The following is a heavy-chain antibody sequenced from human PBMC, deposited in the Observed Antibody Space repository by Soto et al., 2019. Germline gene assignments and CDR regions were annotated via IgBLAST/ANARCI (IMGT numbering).Heavy chain of an antibody. D-gene: IGHD3-3*01. V-gene: IGHV1-2*02. Sequence: QLHLVQSGAVVKKPGASVTVSCSASGYPVTAYYMHWVRQAPGRGLEWMGGINPATGAAKYTQTFQGRVTMTRDTSTITVFIELSGLASEDAAVFYCARGGGVGVAGSAAFDMWGQGTLVTVSS. CDR1: GYPVTAYY. CDR2: INPATGAA. J-gene: IGHJ3*02. CDR3: ARGGGVGVAGSAAFDM.